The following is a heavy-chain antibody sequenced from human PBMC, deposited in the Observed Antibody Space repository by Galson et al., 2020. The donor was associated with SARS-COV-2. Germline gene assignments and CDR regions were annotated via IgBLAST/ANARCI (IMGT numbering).Heavy chain of an antibody. CDR3: AKDLQGKFGYYYSGVGV. Sequence: GGSLRLSCAASGFTFSSFGMHWVRQAPGKGLEWVAVIWYDGSEKYYADSVKGRFTISRDNSKNTLFLQMNRLRAEDTALYYCAKDLQGKFGYYYSGVGVWGQGTTVTVSS. CDR2: IWYDGSEK. D-gene: IGHD3-10*01. CDR1: GFTFSSFG. V-gene: IGHV3-33*06. J-gene: IGHJ6*02.